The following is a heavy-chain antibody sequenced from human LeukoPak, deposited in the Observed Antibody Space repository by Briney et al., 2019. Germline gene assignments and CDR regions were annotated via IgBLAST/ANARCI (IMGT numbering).Heavy chain of an antibody. Sequence: KPSETLSLTCAVYGGSFSGYYWSWIRQPPGKGLEWIGEINHSGSTNYNPSLKSRVSISEDTSNNQFSLKLTSVTAADTAVYYCARQTAKKWDLPGSFDSWGQGILVTVSS. J-gene: IGHJ4*02. CDR1: GGSFSGYY. D-gene: IGHD1-26*01. CDR3: ARQTAKKWDLPGSFDS. CDR2: INHSGST. V-gene: IGHV4-34*01.